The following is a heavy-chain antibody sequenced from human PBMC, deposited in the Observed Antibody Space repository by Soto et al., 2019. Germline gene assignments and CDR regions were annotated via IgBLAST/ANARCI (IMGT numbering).Heavy chain of an antibody. CDR1: GFTFSSYA. Sequence: GGSLRLSCAASGFTFSSYAMSWVRQAPGKGLEWVSTISDSGNSTYSADSVKGRFTISRDNSKNMLYLQMHSLRAEDTATYYCARLYYDYVWGQGTTVTVSS. J-gene: IGHJ6*02. V-gene: IGHV3-23*01. D-gene: IGHD3-3*01. CDR2: ISDSGNST. CDR3: ARLYYDYV.